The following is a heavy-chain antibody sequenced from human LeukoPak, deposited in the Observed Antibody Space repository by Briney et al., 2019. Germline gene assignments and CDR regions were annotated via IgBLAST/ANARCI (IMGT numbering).Heavy chain of an antibody. J-gene: IGHJ5*02. CDR3: ARSLQRIVGATPTWP. D-gene: IGHD1-26*01. Sequence: ASVKVSCMASGYTFTGYYMHWVRQAPGQGLEWMGWINPNSGGTNYAQKFQGRVTMTRDTSISTAYMELSRLRSDDTAVYYCARSLQRIVGATPTWPWGQATLVTVSS. CDR2: INPNSGGT. V-gene: IGHV1-2*02. CDR1: GYTFTGYY.